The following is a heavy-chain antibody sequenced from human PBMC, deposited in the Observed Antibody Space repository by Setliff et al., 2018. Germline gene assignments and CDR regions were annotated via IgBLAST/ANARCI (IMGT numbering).Heavy chain of an antibody. D-gene: IGHD3-22*01. J-gene: IGHJ6*04. Sequence: GGSLRLSCAVSGFTFSSYAMSWVRQAPGKGLEWVSSISDTGGNTYHADSVKGRFTISRDNSKNTLYLQMIRLRAEDTAVYYCARNSIGYYFDPWGKGTTVTVSS. CDR1: GFTFSSYA. CDR2: ISDTGGNT. V-gene: IGHV3-23*01. CDR3: ARNSIGYYFDP.